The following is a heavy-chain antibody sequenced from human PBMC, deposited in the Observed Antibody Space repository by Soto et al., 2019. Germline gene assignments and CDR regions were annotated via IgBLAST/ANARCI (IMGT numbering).Heavy chain of an antibody. CDR1: GGSVSSSSC. CDR3: LRSVPAATWAYNGMDV. Sequence: QVRLKESGPGLVKPSGTLSLTCAVSGGSVSSSSCCSWGRQPPRKGLEWIGVIYHSGTCNYNPSLASRGSVSVDESRNQVSLTLNSVTAADTDIYYCLRSVPAATWAYNGMDVWGQGTTVTVSS. J-gene: IGHJ6*02. CDR2: IYHSGTC. V-gene: IGHV4-4*02. D-gene: IGHD6-25*01.